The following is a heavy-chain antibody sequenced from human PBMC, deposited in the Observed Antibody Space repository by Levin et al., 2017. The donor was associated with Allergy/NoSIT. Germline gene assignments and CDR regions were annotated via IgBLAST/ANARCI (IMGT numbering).Heavy chain of an antibody. V-gene: IGHV2-70*11. CDR1: GFSLTSSGMC. Sequence: SGPTLVKPTQTLTLTCTFSGFSLTSSGMCVSWIRQPPGKALEWLARIDWDDDEYYSTSLRTRLTISKDTSKNQVFLTMTNMDPEDTATYYCARRRYSASGIWPGTEDCWGQGTLVTVSS. D-gene: IGHD3-10*01. CDR3: ARRRYSASGIWPGTEDC. CDR2: IDWDDDE. J-gene: IGHJ4*02.